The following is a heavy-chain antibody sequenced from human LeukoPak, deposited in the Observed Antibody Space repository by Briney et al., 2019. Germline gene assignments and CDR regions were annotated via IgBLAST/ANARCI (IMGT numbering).Heavy chain of an antibody. CDR1: GYTFTSYG. D-gene: IGHD3-22*01. CDR3: ARGRPNYYDSSGYSVDAFDI. J-gene: IGHJ3*02. Sequence: ASVKVSCKASGYTFTSYGISWVRQAPGQGLEWMGWISAYNGNTNYAQKLQGRVTMTTDTSTSTAYMELRSLRSDDTAVYYCARGRPNYYDSSGYSVDAFDIWGQGTMVTVSS. V-gene: IGHV1-18*01. CDR2: ISAYNGNT.